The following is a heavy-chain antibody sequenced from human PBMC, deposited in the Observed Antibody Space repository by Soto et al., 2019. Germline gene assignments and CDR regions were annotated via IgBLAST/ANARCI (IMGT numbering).Heavy chain of an antibody. CDR3: AKIGTYQRMYV. V-gene: IGHV3-48*01. D-gene: IGHD2-2*01. CDR1: GFTFSSYS. CDR2: ISSGSGTT. J-gene: IGHJ6*02. Sequence: EVQLVESGGGLVQPGGSLRLSCAVSGFTFSSYSMNWVRQAPGKGLVWVSYISSGSGTTYYADYVKGRFIISRDNANNSLYLEMNSLRVEDTAVYYCAKIGTYQRMYVWGQGTMVTVSS.